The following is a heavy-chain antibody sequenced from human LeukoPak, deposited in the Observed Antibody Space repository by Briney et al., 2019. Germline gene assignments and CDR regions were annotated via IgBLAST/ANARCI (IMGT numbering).Heavy chain of an antibody. CDR1: GLTFNSYV. J-gene: IGHJ3*02. CDR3: VRAILGDSVAFEM. CDR2: ISYDGSKE. D-gene: IGHD5/OR15-5a*01. V-gene: IGHV3-30*03. Sequence: GRSLRLSCAASGLTFNSYVMHWVRQAPGKGLEWVALISYDGSKEYYADSVKGRFIIARDNSQDTLSLQMSSLRPEDTALHFCVRAILGDSVAFEMWGQGTMVTVSS.